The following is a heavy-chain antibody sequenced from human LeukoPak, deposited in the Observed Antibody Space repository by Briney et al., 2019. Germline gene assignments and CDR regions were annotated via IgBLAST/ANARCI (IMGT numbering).Heavy chain of an antibody. CDR3: ARAGATAAADT. J-gene: IGHJ5*02. CDR1: GGSISSSSYY. Sequence: SETLSLTCTVSGGSISSSSYYWGWIRQPPGKGLEWIGSIYYSGSTYYNPSLKSRVTISVDTSKNQFSLKLSSVTAADTAVYYCARAGATAAADTWGQGTLVTVSS. D-gene: IGHD6-13*01. V-gene: IGHV4-39*07. CDR2: IYYSGST.